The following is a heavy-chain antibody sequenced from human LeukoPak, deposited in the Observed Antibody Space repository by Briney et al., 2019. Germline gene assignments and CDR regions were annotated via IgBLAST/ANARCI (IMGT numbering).Heavy chain of an antibody. Sequence: SETLSLTCTVSGGSISSYYWSWIRQPPGKGLEWIGYIYYSGSTNYKPSLKSRVTISVDTSKNQFSLKLSSVTAADTAVYYCARADNYGDYLGVWGKGTTVTVSS. CDR1: GGSISSYY. J-gene: IGHJ6*03. D-gene: IGHD4-17*01. CDR2: IYYSGST. V-gene: IGHV4-59*01. CDR3: ARADNYGDYLGV.